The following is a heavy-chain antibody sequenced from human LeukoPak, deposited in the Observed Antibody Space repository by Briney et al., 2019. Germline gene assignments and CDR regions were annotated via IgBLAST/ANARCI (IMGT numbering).Heavy chain of an antibody. D-gene: IGHD3-22*01. CDR1: GFTFSSCS. Sequence: PGGPLRLSCAASGFTFSSCSMNWVRQAPGKGLEWVSYISSSSSTIYYADSVKGRFTISRDNAKNSLYLQMNSLRDEDTAVYYCARRYYYDSSDRSGSDFDYWGQGTLVTVSS. CDR3: ARRYYYDSSDRSGSDFDY. V-gene: IGHV3-48*02. CDR2: ISSSSSTI. J-gene: IGHJ4*02.